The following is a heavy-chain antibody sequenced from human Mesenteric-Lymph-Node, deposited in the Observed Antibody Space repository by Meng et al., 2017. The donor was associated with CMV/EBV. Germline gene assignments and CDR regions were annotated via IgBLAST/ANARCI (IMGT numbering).Heavy chain of an antibody. CDR1: GFTFSSYW. CDR3: ARACDFWSGYSGIDP. J-gene: IGHJ5*02. CDR2: INSDGSSI. V-gene: IGHV3-74*01. Sequence: GESLKISCAASGFTFSSYWMHWVRQAPGKGLVWVSRINSDGSSISYADSVKGRFTISRDNAKNTLYLQMNSLRAEDTAVYYCARACDFWSGYSGIDPWGQGTLVTVSS. D-gene: IGHD3-3*01.